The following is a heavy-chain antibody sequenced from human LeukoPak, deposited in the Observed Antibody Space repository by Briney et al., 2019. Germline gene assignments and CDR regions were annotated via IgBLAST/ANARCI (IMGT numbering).Heavy chain of an antibody. V-gene: IGHV4-59*01. D-gene: IGHD6-6*01. CDR3: ARGKMVTTNSSAWGFDP. Sequence: SETLSLTCTVSGGSISSYYWSWIRQPPGKGLEWIGYIYYSGSTNYNPSLKSRVTISVDTSKNQFSLKLSSVTAADTAVYYCARGKMVTTNSSAWGFDPWGQGTLVTVSS. CDR2: IYYSGST. CDR1: GGSISSYY. J-gene: IGHJ5*02.